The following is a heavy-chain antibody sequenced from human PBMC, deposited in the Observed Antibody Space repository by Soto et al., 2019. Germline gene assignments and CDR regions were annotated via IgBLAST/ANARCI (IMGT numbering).Heavy chain of an antibody. CDR3: AREMATTQGFDY. J-gene: IGHJ4*02. V-gene: IGHV3-48*03. CDR1: GFTFRSHD. Sequence: EVQLVESGGGLVQPGGSLRLSCAASGFTFRSHDMSWVRRAPGKGLEWVSYISTGGSTVSYADSVKGRFTISRDNAKNSLYLQMNSLRAEDTAAYYCAREMATTQGFDYWGQGTLVTVSS. D-gene: IGHD1-1*01. CDR2: ISTGGSTV.